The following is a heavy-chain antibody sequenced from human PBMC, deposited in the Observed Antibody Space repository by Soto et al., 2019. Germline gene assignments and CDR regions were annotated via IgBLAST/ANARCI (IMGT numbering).Heavy chain of an antibody. Sequence: QVQLQESGPGLVKPSQTLSLTCTVSGGSISSGGYYWSWIRQHPGKGLEWIGYIYYSGSTYYNPSLKSRVTISVDTSKNQFALKLSSVTAADTAVYYCARFGVVGAGTAFDIWGQGTMVTVSS. D-gene: IGHD2-15*01. CDR1: GGSISSGGYY. J-gene: IGHJ3*02. V-gene: IGHV4-31*03. CDR3: ARFGVVGAGTAFDI. CDR2: IYYSGST.